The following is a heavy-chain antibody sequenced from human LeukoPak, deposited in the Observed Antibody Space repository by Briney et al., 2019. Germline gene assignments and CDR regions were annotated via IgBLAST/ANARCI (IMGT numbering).Heavy chain of an antibody. CDR1: GYNFPNYW. J-gene: IGHJ4*03. Sequence: GESLKISCKSSGYNFPNYWVGWARQMPGKGLEWMGIMYPGDSDTRYGPSFQGLVTISADKSITTAYLQWSSLKASDTAVYYCARRHKDWELFEYWGQGTTVTVSS. V-gene: IGHV5-51*01. CDR3: ARRHKDWELFEY. D-gene: IGHD1-7*01. CDR2: MYPGDSDT.